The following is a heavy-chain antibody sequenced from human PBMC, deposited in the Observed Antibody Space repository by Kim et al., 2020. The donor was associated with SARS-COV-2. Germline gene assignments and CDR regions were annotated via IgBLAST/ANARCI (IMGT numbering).Heavy chain of an antibody. J-gene: IGHJ4*02. CDR3: ASVWRTRNVLYFDD. CDR1: GDTFSNYG. CDR2: IVPILETP. V-gene: IGHV1-69*13. D-gene: IGHD3-16*01. Sequence: SVKVSCKASGDTFSNYGFNWVRQAPGQGLEYMGAIVPILETPKYAQKFQGRLRITADDSTRTVYMELSGLRPNDTAVYYCASVWRTRNVLYFDDWGQGTLITVSS.